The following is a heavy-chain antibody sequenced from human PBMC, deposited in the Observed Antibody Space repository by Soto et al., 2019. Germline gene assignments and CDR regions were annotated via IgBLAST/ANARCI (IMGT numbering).Heavy chain of an antibody. CDR2: ISSNSDTI. D-gene: IGHD4-17*01. J-gene: IGHJ4*02. CDR3: AKDMKWGGMTTIHYFDS. CDR1: GFTADDYA. Sequence: EVQLVESGGGLVQPGRSLRLSCVASGFTADDYARHWVRQAPGKGLEWVSGISSNSDTIDYADSVKGRFTISRDNAKNSLFLQMNSLRPEDTALYYCAKDMKWGGMTTIHYFDSWGQGTLVTVSS. V-gene: IGHV3-9*02.